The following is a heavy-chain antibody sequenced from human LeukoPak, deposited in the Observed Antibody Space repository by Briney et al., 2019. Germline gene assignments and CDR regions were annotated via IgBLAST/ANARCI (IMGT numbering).Heavy chain of an antibody. J-gene: IGHJ5*02. CDR2: ISAYNGNT. CDR1: GYTFTSYG. D-gene: IGHD2/OR15-2a*01. CDR3: ARVHNQSKYRNTGPIPRSHWFDP. V-gene: IGHV1-18*04. Sequence: ASVKVSCKASGYTFTSYGISWERQAPGQGLEWMGWISAYNGNTNYAQKLQGRVTMTTDTSTSTAYMELRSLRSDDTAVYYCARVHNQSKYRNTGPIPRSHWFDPWGQGTLVTVST.